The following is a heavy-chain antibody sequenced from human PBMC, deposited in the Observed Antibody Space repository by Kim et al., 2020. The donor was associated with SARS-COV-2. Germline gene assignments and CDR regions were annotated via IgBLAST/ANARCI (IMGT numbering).Heavy chain of an antibody. V-gene: IGHV4-61*02. CDR3: ARGARVAAAGTPPHYFDY. D-gene: IGHD6-13*01. CDR1: GGSISSGSYY. CDR2: IYTSGST. Sequence: SETLSLTCTVSGGSISSGSYYWSWIRQPAGKGLEWIGRIYTSGSTNYNPSLKSRVTISVDTSKNQFSLKLSSVTAADTAVYYCARGARVAAAGTPPHYFDYWGQGTLVTVSS. J-gene: IGHJ4*02.